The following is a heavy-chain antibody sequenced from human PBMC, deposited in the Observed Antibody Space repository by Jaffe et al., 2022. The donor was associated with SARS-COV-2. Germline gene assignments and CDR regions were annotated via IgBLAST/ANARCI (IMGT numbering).Heavy chain of an antibody. Sequence: EVQLLESGGGLVQPGGSLRLSCAASGFTFSSYAMSWVRQAPGKGLEWVSVISGSGGNTYYADSVKGRFTISRDNSKNTLYLQMSSLRAEDTAVYYCAKGDIVIVPAPKSHDHWGQGTLVTVSS. V-gene: IGHV3-23*01. CDR2: ISGSGGNT. D-gene: IGHD2-2*01. CDR3: AKGDIVIVPAPKSHDH. CDR1: GFTFSSYA. J-gene: IGHJ4*02.